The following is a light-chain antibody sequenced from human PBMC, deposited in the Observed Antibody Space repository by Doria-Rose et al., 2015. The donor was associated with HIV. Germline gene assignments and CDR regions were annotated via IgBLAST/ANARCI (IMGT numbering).Light chain of an antibody. V-gene: IGLV1-40*02. CDR3: HSYDNSLSGYV. Sequence: QSVVTQPPSVSGAPGQRVTISCTGSTSNIGAIYDVHWYQQLPGTAPKLLIYANSHRPSGVPDRFSGSKSGTSASLAITGLQADDEADYYWHSYDNSLSGYVFGSGTKVTVL. CDR2: ANS. J-gene: IGLJ1*01. CDR1: TSNIGAIYD.